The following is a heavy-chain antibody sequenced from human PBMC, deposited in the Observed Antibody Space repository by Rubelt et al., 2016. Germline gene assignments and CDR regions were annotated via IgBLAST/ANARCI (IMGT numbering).Heavy chain of an antibody. D-gene: IGHD6-13*01. Sequence: GGGLVKPGGSLRLSCSASEFTFSSYAMSWVRQAPGKGLEWVSAISASGGSTYYADSVKGRFTISRDNSKNTLYLQMNSLRAEDTAVYYCAKDRYSSSQGTPDYWGQGTLVTVSS. J-gene: IGHJ4*02. CDR1: EFTFSSYA. CDR3: AKDRYSSSQGTPDY. CDR2: ISASGGST. V-gene: IGHV3-23*01.